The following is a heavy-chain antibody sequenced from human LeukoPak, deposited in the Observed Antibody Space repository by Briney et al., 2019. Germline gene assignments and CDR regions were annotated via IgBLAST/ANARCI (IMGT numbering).Heavy chain of an antibody. CDR2: ISSGSSSL. V-gene: IGHV3-48*01. CDR3: AREGYYGSGSPPSLYFDY. J-gene: IGHJ4*02. CDR1: GFTFSSYS. Sequence: TGGSLRLSCAASGFTFSSYSMNWVRQAPGKGLEWVSYISSGSSSLYYADSVKGRFTISRDNSRSTLYLQMNSLRPEDTAIYYCAREGYYGSGSPPSLYFDYWGQGTLVTVSS. D-gene: IGHD3-10*01.